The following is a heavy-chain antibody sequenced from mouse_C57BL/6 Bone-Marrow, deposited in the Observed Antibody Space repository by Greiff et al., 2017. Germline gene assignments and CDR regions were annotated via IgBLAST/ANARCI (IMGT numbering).Heavy chain of an antibody. CDR3: ARSKTGVPFDY. Sequence: QVQLQQPGAELVKPGASVKLSCKASGYTFTSHWMQWVKQRPGQGLEWIGEIDPSDSYTNSNQKFKGKATLTVDTSSSTAYMQLSSLTSEDSAVYYCARSKTGVPFDYWGQGTTLTVSS. J-gene: IGHJ2*01. CDR2: IDPSDSYT. CDR1: GYTFTSHW. V-gene: IGHV1-50*01.